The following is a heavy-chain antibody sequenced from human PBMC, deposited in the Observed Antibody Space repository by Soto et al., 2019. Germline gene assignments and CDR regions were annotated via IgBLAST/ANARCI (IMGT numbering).Heavy chain of an antibody. D-gene: IGHD6-13*01. CDR2: INPNSGGT. CDR1: GYTFSGFY. Sequence: ASVKVSCKASGYTFSGFYMHWVRQAPGQGLEWMGWINPNSGGTKSAEKFQGRVTISADKSTNTSYLELRSLRSEDTAVYYCARGGALSTSWYWGDGLDSWGQGTQVTVSS. J-gene: IGHJ4*02. V-gene: IGHV1-2*02. CDR3: ARGGALSTSWYWGDGLDS.